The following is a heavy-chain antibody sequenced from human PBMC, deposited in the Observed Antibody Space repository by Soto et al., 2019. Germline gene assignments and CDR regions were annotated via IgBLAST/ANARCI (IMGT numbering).Heavy chain of an antibody. CDR2: ISAHTGNT. CDR3: ARVLGYNSSWWRHTAFDI. Sequence: GASVKVSCKTSGYTFTNYGISWVRQAPGQGLEWMGWISAHTGNTNYAQKFQGRVTMTTDTSTSTAYMELRSLRSDDTAVYHCARVLGYNSSWWRHTAFDIWGQGTMVTVSS. D-gene: IGHD6-13*01. V-gene: IGHV1-18*01. CDR1: GYTFTNYG. J-gene: IGHJ3*02.